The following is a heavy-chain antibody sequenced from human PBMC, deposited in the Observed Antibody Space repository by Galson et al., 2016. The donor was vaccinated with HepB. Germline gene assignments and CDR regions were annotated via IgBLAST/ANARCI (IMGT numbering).Heavy chain of an antibody. CDR2: ISGSGGST. J-gene: IGHJ5*02. Sequence: SLRLSCAASGFTFTSHAMSWVRQAPGKGLEWVSAISGSGGSTYYADSVKGRFTISRDNSKNTLYLQMTSLRAEDTAVYYCAKGPFHGHPDREMFDAWGQGTLVTVSS. CDR1: GFTFTSHA. D-gene: IGHD2/OR15-2a*01. CDR3: AKGPFHGHPDREMFDA. V-gene: IGHV3-23*01.